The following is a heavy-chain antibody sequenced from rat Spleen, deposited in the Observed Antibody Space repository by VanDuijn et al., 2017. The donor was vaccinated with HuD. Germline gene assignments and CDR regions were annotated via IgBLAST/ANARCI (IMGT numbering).Heavy chain of an antibody. Sequence: QVQLKESGPGLVQPSQTLSLTCTVSGFSLTSNGVSWVRQPPGKGLEWIAAISSGGSPYYNAALKSRLSISRDISKSQVFLKMNNLQPEDTGTYYCARHPWGGAPYYWGQGVMVTVSS. CDR2: ISSGGSP. D-gene: IGHD3-1*01. V-gene: IGHV2S12*01. CDR3: ARHPWGGAPYY. CDR1: GFSLTSNG. J-gene: IGHJ2*01.